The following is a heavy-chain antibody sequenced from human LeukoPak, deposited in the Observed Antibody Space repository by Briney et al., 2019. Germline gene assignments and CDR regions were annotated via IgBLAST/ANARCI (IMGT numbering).Heavy chain of an antibody. V-gene: IGHV3-48*01. Sequence: GGSLRLSCAASGFTFSSYSMNWVRQAPGKGLEWVSYISSSSSTIYYADSVKGRFTISRDNAKNTLYLQMNSLRAEDTAVYYCAKPSFAYYYYGMDVWGQGTTVTVSS. CDR3: AKPSFAYYYYGMDV. CDR1: GFTFSSYS. J-gene: IGHJ6*02. CDR2: ISSSSSTI. D-gene: IGHD3-3*01.